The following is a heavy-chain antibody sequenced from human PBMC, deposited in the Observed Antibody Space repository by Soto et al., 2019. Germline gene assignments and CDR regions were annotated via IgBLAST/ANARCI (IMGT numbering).Heavy chain of an antibody. J-gene: IGHJ3*02. CDR2: IYYSGST. Sequence: PSETLSLTCTVSGGSISSYYWSWIRQPPGKGLEWIGYIYYSGSTNYNPSLKSRVTISVDTSKNQFSLKLSSVTAADTAVYYCARSVRRQTPGAFDIWGQGTMVTVSS. D-gene: IGHD6-6*01. V-gene: IGHV4-59*01. CDR1: GGSISSYY. CDR3: ARSVRRQTPGAFDI.